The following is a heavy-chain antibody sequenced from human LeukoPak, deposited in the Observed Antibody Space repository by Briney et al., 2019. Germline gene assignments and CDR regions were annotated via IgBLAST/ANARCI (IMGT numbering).Heavy chain of an antibody. D-gene: IGHD3-10*01. J-gene: IGHJ5*02. CDR3: AIYAGSYPWFDP. Sequence: SETLSLTCTVSGGSISSYYWSWIRQPPGKGLGWIGYIYYSGSANYNPSLKSRVTISVDTSKNQFSLKLSSVTAAETALYYCAIYAGSYPWFDPWGQGTLVTVSS. CDR2: IYYSGSA. V-gene: IGHV4-59*01. CDR1: GGSISSYY.